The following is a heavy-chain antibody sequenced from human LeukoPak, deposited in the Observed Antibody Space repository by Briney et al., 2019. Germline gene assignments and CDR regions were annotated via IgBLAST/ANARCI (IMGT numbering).Heavy chain of an antibody. CDR1: GFIFSSYA. CDR3: AREGSPRNYYYGMDV. V-gene: IGHV3-30-3*01. Sequence: PGRSLRLSCAASGFIFSSYAMHWVRQAPGKGLEWVAFISSDGSNKYYADSVKGRFTISRDNSKNTLYLQMNSLGDEDTAVYYCAREGSPRNYYYGMDVWGQGTTVTVSS. CDR2: ISSDGSNK. J-gene: IGHJ6*02. D-gene: IGHD1-26*01.